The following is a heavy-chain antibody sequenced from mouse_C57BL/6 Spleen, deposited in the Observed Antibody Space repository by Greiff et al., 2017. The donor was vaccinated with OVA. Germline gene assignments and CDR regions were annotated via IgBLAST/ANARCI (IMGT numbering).Heavy chain of an antibody. CDR3: ARENGNYGVDY. Sequence: VKLQESGAELARPGASVKLSCKASGYTFTSYGISWVKQRTGQGLEWIGEIYPRSGNTYYNEKFKGKATLTADKSSSTAYMELRSLTSEDSAVYFCARENGNYGVDYWGQGTSVTVSS. CDR1: GYTFTSYG. CDR2: IYPRSGNT. D-gene: IGHD2-1*01. J-gene: IGHJ4*01. V-gene: IGHV1-81*01.